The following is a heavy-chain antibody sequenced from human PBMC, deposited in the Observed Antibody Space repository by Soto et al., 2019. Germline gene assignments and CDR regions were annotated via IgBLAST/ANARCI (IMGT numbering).Heavy chain of an antibody. J-gene: IGHJ3*02. Sequence: EVQLVESGGGLVQPGGSLRLSCAASGFTVSSNYMSWVRQAPGKGLEWVSVIYSGGSTYYADSVKDRFTISRHNSKNTLYLQMNSLRAEDTAVYYCARSVKGAFDIWGQGTMVTVSS. CDR2: IYSGGST. CDR3: ARSVKGAFDI. CDR1: GFTVSSNY. V-gene: IGHV3-53*04.